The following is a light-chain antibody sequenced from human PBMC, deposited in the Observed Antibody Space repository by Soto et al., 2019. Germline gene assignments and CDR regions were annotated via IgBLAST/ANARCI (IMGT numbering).Light chain of an antibody. Sequence: QAVVTQEPSLTVSPGGTVTLTCGSTTGAVTSGHYPYWFQQKPGQAPRILIYDTSNKYAWTPARFSGSLLGGKAALTLSGAQPEDEAEYYCLLSYSGGNYVFGTGTKLTVL. CDR2: DTS. J-gene: IGLJ1*01. CDR1: TGAVTSGHY. V-gene: IGLV7-46*01. CDR3: LLSYSGGNYV.